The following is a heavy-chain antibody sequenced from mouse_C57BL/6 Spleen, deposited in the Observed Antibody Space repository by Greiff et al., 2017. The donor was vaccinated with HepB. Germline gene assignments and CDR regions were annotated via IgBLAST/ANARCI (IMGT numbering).Heavy chain of an antibody. V-gene: IGHV3-6*01. CDR3: AREERYDPFAY. J-gene: IGHJ3*01. CDR1: GYSITSGYY. CDR2: ISYDGSN. D-gene: IGHD2-3*01. Sequence: EVKLQESGPGLVKPSQSLSLTCSVTGYSITSGYYWNWIRQFPGNKLEWMGYISYDGSNNYNPSLKNRISITRDTSKNQFFLKLNSVTTEDTATYYCAREERYDPFAYWGQGTLVTVSA.